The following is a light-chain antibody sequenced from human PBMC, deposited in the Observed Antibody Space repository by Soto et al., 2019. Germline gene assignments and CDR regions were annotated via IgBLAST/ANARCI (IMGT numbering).Light chain of an antibody. CDR2: EVS. Sequence: QSALTQPASVPGSPGQSITISCTGTSSDVGGYNYVSWYQLHPGKAPKLMVFEVSNRPSGVSYRFSGSKSGNTASLTISGLQAEDEADYFCSSYSISTAYLFGTGTK. J-gene: IGLJ1*01. CDR3: SSYSISTAYL. CDR1: SSDVGGYNY. V-gene: IGLV2-14*01.